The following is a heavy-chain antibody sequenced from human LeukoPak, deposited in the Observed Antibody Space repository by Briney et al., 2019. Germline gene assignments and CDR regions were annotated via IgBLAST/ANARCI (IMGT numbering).Heavy chain of an antibody. CDR3: ARPGYSSGWYDAFDI. V-gene: IGHV5-51*01. Sequence: GEALEISWKGSGYRFTSYWSGWVRQIPGEGLGWVGIIYPGDSYTRYSPSFEGQVTMSADKSLSTAYLPWSSLKASDTAMYYCARPGYSSGWYDAFDIWGQGTMVTVSS. CDR2: IYPGDSYT. D-gene: IGHD6-19*01. J-gene: IGHJ3*02. CDR1: GYRFTSYW.